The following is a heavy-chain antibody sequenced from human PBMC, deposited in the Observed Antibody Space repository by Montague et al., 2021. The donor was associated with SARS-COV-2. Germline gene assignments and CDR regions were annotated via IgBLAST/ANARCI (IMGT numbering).Heavy chain of an antibody. CDR3: AREVFKEGDY. V-gene: IGHV3-74*01. CDR2: ISSDGRTT. D-gene: IGHD1-14*01. J-gene: IGHJ4*02. CDR1: GFPFSNYW. Sequence: YRRLSCAASGFPFSNYWMHWVRQAPGEGLVWVSLISSDGRTTSYVDSVKGRFTISRDNARNTLYLQMTSLRADDTAVYYCAREVFKEGDYWGQGTLVTVSS.